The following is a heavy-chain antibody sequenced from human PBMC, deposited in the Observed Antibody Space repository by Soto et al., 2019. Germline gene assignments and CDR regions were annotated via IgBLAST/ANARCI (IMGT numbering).Heavy chain of an antibody. V-gene: IGHV4-39*01. D-gene: IGHD3-16*01. CDR2: ISYSGSK. Sequence: PSETLSDTCTVSGASIVSSGYFWAWIRHAPGKGLEWFGTISYSGSKYYNPSLRNRITISADSSKTQFSLTLSSVTAADTAVYFCARHQGEGWFDPWGQGSLVTVS. J-gene: IGHJ5*02. CDR3: ARHQGEGWFDP. CDR1: GASIVSSGYF.